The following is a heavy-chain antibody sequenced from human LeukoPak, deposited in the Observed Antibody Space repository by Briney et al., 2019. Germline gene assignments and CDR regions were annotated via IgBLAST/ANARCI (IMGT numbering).Heavy chain of an antibody. D-gene: IGHD2-2*02. CDR3: ARARNSGPRSYSSTSCYKPRNWFDP. CDR1: GGSFSGYY. CDR2: INHSGST. Sequence: SETLSLTCAVYGGSFSGYYWSWIRQPPGKGLEWIGEINHSGSTNYNPSLKSRVTISVDTSKNQFSLKLSSVTAADTAVYYCARARNSGPRSYSSTSCYKPRNWFDPWGQGTLVTVSS. V-gene: IGHV4-34*01. J-gene: IGHJ5*02.